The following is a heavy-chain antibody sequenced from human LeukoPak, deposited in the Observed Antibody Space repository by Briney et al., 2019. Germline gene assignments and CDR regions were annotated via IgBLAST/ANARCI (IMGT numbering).Heavy chain of an antibody. V-gene: IGHV5-51*01. Sequence: GESLKISCKGSGYSFTSYWIGWVRQMPGKGLEWMGIIYPGDSDTRYSPSFQGQVAISADKSISTAYLQWSSLKASDSAMYYCARLSGSYYSAFDIWGQGTMVTVSS. J-gene: IGHJ3*02. D-gene: IGHD1-26*01. CDR3: ARLSGSYYSAFDI. CDR1: GYSFTSYW. CDR2: IYPGDSDT.